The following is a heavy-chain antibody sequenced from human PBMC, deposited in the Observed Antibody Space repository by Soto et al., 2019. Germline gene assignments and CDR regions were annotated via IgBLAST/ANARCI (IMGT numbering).Heavy chain of an antibody. Sequence: ASVKVSCKASGYTFTSHYMHWVRLALGQGVESMGIINPSGGSTSYAQKFQGRVTMTRDTSTSTVYMELSSLRSEDTAVYYCARDLTATPEEYYYYYYGMDLWGPGTTVTVYS. CDR2: INPSGGST. D-gene: IGHD1-26*01. CDR3: ARDLTATPEEYYYYYYGMDL. V-gene: IGHV1-46*01. J-gene: IGHJ6*02. CDR1: GYTFTSHY.